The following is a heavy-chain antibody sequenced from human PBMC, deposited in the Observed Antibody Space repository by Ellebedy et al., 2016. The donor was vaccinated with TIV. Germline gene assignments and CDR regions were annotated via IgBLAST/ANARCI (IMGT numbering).Heavy chain of an antibody. D-gene: IGHD2-15*01. CDR2: IDPSDSYT. CDR3: ARYGGYCSGGSCQNWFDP. CDR1: GYSFTSYW. J-gene: IGHJ5*02. Sequence: GESLKISXKGSGYSFTSYWISWVRQMPGKGLEWMGRIDPSDSYTNYSPSFQGHVTISADKSISTAYLQWSSLKASDTAMYYCARYGGYCSGGSCQNWFDPWGQGTLVTVSS. V-gene: IGHV5-10-1*01.